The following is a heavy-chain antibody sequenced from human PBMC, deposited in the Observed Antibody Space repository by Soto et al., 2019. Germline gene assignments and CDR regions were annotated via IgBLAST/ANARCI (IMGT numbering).Heavy chain of an antibody. CDR1: GASISSYY. Sequence: QVQLQESGPGLVRPSETLSLTCTVSGASISSYYWTWVRQPPGKGLEWIGYMSNSGSTNYNPSFKSRVTMSVDTSKNQFSLELSSVTAANTAVYYCVRHATDHRGNAEDWYFDLWGRGTLVPVSS. D-gene: IGHD2-15*01. CDR2: MSNSGST. CDR3: VRHATDHRGNAEDWYFDL. J-gene: IGHJ2*01. V-gene: IGHV4-59*08.